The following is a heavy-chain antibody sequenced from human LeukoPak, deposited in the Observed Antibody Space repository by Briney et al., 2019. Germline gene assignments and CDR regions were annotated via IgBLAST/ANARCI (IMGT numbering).Heavy chain of an antibody. D-gene: IGHD6-19*01. J-gene: IGHJ4*02. CDR1: GSSLSTSGVG. V-gene: IGHV2-5*02. CDR3: AHTPAYTSGRSLDY. CDR2: IFWDDDK. Sequence: SGPTLVKPTQTLTLTCTFSGSSLSTSGVGVGWIRQPPGKALECLALIFWDDDKRYSPSLKSRLTITKDTSKNQVVLTMTNMDPVDTATYFCAHTPAYTSGRSLDYWGQGTLVTVSS.